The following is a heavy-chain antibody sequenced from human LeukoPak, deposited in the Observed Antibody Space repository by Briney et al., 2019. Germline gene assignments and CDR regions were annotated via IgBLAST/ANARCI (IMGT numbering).Heavy chain of an antibody. Sequence: SETLSLTCTVSGGSISSSSYYWGWIRQPPGKGLEWIGRIYYSVSTYYNPSLKSRVTISVDTSKNQFSLKLSSLTAADTAVYYCARQGAWTARSFDYWGQGTLVTVSS. D-gene: IGHD6-6*01. V-gene: IGHV4-39*01. CDR2: IYYSVST. CDR3: ARQGAWTARSFDY. CDR1: GGSISSSSYY. J-gene: IGHJ4*02.